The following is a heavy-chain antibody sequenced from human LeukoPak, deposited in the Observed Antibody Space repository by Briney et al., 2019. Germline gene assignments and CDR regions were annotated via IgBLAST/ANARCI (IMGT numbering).Heavy chain of an antibody. Sequence: ASVKVSCKASGYTFTSYGISWVRQAPGQGLEWMGWISAYNGNTNYAQKLQGRVTMTTDTSTSTAYMELRSLRSDDTAIYYCARDPEQHYYDSSGSGFDYWGQGTLVTVSS. V-gene: IGHV1-18*01. CDR3: ARDPEQHYYDSSGSGFDY. D-gene: IGHD3-22*01. CDR1: GYTFTSYG. CDR2: ISAYNGNT. J-gene: IGHJ4*02.